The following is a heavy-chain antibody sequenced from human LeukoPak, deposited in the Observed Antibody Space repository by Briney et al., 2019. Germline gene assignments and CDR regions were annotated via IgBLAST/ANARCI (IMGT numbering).Heavy chain of an antibody. CDR1: GGSFSGSY. D-gene: IGHD2-15*01. CDR2: INHSGST. Sequence: SETLSLTCAVYGGSFSGSYWNWIRQPPGKGLEWIGEINHSGSTNYNPSLKSRVTISVDTSKNQFSLNLTSVTAADTAVYYCARGQVVRDYWGQGTLVTVSS. V-gene: IGHV4-34*01. J-gene: IGHJ4*02. CDR3: ARGQVVRDY.